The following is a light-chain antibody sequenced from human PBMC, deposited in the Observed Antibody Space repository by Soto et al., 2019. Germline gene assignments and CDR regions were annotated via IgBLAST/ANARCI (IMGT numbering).Light chain of an antibody. CDR1: TSDVGGYNY. Sequence: QSALTQPASVSGSPGQSITISCTGTTSDVGGYNYVSWYQHHPGTAPKLNISEDTNRPSGVSVRFSGSKSATTASLTISGLQAEDEADYYCSSYAGSSFYWVFGEGTKLTVL. CDR2: EDT. V-gene: IGLV2-14*01. CDR3: SSYAGSSFYWV. J-gene: IGLJ3*02.